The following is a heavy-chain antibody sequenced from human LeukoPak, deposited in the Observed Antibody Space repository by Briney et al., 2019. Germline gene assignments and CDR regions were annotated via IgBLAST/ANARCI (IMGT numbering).Heavy chain of an antibody. Sequence: GGSLLLSCAASGFTFSNAWMSWVRQAPGKGLEWVSAISGSGGSTYYADSVKGRFTISRDNSKNTLYLQMNSLRAEDTAVYYCAKFYDFWSGLYYFDYGGQGTLVTVSS. V-gene: IGHV3-23*01. CDR2: ISGSGGST. CDR3: AKFYDFWSGLYYFDY. D-gene: IGHD3-3*01. CDR1: GFTFSNAW. J-gene: IGHJ4*02.